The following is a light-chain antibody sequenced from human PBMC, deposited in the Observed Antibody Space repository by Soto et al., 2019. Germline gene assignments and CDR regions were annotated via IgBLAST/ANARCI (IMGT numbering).Light chain of an antibody. V-gene: IGKV1-39*01. Sequence: DIQMTQSPSSLSASIGDRVTITCRASQSISKYLAWYQQKPGKAPHLLIYDVSTLQSGVPSRFSGSGSGTDFSLTISSLQPEDFATYYCQQSYGPPHTFVQGTKVDIK. CDR2: DVS. CDR1: QSISKY. J-gene: IGKJ1*01. CDR3: QQSYGPPHT.